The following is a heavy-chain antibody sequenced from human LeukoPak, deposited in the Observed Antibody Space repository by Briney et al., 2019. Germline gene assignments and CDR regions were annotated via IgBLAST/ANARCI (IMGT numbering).Heavy chain of an antibody. CDR3: ARVGLNYDFWSGYSPNYYYYYYMDV. D-gene: IGHD3-3*01. V-gene: IGHV1-18*01. CDR2: ISAYTGNT. J-gene: IGHJ6*03. CDR1: GYTFTSYG. Sequence: ASVKVSCKASGYTFTSYGISWVRQAPGHGLEWMGWISAYTGNTDYAQKLQGRVTMTTDTSTSTAYMELRSLRSDDTAVYYCARVGLNYDFWSGYSPNYYYYYYMDVWGKGTTVTVSS.